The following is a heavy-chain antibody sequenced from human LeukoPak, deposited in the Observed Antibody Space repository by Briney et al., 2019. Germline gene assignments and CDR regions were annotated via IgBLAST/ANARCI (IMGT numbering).Heavy chain of an antibody. D-gene: IGHD5-12*01. J-gene: IGHJ3*02. V-gene: IGHV3-64*01. Sequence: GGSLRLSCAASGFTFSSYAMHWVRQAPGKGLEYVSAISSNGGSTYYANSVKGRFTISRDNSKNTLYLQMGSLRAEAMAVYYCARDTGYGAFDIWGQGTMVTVSS. CDR1: GFTFSSYA. CDR2: ISSNGGST. CDR3: ARDTGYGAFDI.